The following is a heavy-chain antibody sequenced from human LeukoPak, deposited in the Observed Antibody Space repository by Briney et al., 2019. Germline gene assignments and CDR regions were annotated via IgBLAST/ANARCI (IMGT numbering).Heavy chain of an antibody. CDR2: ISSSNSYI. Sequence: GGSLRLSCAASGFTFSSYSMNWVRQAPGKGLEWVSSISSSNSYIYNADSVKGRFTISRDNAKNSLYLQMNSLRVEDTAVYYCARDRQYSGCDRPFDYWGQGTLVTVSS. CDR1: GFTFSSYS. J-gene: IGHJ4*02. CDR3: ARDRQYSGCDRPFDY. D-gene: IGHD5-12*01. V-gene: IGHV3-21*06.